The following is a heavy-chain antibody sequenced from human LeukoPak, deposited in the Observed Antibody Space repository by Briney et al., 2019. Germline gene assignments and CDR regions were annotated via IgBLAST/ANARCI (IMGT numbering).Heavy chain of an antibody. V-gene: IGHV4-4*07. J-gene: IGHJ6*02. CDR2: IYTSGST. CDR1: GGSISSYY. CDR3: ARADVGVPAAIVRYYYYYGMDV. Sequence: SETLSLTCTVSGGSISSYYWSWIRQPAGKGLEWIGRIYTSGSTNYNPSLKSRVTMSVDTSKNQFSLKLSSVTAADTAVYYCARADVGVPAAIVRYYYYYGMDVWGQGTTVTVSS. D-gene: IGHD2-2*02.